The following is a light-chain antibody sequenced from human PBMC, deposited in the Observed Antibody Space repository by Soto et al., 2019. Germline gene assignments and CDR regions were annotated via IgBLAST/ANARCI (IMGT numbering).Light chain of an antibody. V-gene: IGLV2-23*01. CDR3: CSYAGSSTWV. CDR1: SSDVGSYNL. Sequence: QSALTQPASVSGSPGQSITISCTGTSSDVGSYNLVSWYQQHPGKAPKLMIYEGSKRPSGVSNRFSGSKSGNTASLTISGLQAEDEADYYCCSYAGSSTWVFGGETNLTVL. J-gene: IGLJ3*02. CDR2: EGS.